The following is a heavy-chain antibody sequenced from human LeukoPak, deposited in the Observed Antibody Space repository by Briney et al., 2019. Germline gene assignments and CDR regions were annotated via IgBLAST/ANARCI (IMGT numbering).Heavy chain of an antibody. J-gene: IGHJ4*02. CDR1: GFTFSSYA. Sequence: GGSLRLSCAASGFTFSSYAMSWVRQAPGKGPEWVSGICNSGSSTVYADSVQGRFTISRDNSKNTLYLQMNILRAEDTAVYYCAKDRGSGSGSYTWGIFDCWGQGTLVTVSS. CDR2: ICNSGSST. D-gene: IGHD3-10*01. CDR3: AKDRGSGSGSYTWGIFDC. V-gene: IGHV3-23*01.